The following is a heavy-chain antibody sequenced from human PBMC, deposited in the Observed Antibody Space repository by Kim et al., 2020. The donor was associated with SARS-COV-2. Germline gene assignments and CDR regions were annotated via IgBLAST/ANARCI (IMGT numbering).Heavy chain of an antibody. Sequence: SETLSLTCTVSGGSISSGGYYWSWIRQHPGKGLEWIGYIYYSGSTYYNPSLKSRVTISVDTSKNQFSLKLSSVTAADTAVYYCARARITMIVVVDAFDIWGQGTMVTVCS. CDR1: GGSISSGGYY. D-gene: IGHD3-22*01. CDR3: ARARITMIVVVDAFDI. J-gene: IGHJ3*02. V-gene: IGHV4-31*03. CDR2: IYYSGST.